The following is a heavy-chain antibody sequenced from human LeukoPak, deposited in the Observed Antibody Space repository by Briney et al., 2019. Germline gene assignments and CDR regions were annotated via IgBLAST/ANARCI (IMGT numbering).Heavy chain of an antibody. CDR3: ALSLPYYFDY. CDR2: IYYSGSS. CDR1: GGSISSSSYY. J-gene: IGHJ4*02. D-gene: IGHD2-2*01. Sequence: SETLSLTCTVSGGSISSSSYYWGWIRQPPGKGLEWIGSIYYSGSSYHTPSLKSRVTLSVDTSKNQSSLKLRSVTAADTAVYYCALSLPYYFDYWGQGTLVTVSS. V-gene: IGHV4-39*01.